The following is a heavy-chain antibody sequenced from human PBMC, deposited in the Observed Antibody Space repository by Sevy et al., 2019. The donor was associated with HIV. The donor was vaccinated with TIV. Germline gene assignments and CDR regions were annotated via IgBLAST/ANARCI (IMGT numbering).Heavy chain of an antibody. J-gene: IGHJ4*02. CDR1: GFTFSTYS. V-gene: IGHV3-21*01. Sequence: GGCLRLFCAGFGFTFSTYSMNWVRQAPGKGLACISFMSGSSNYIYYADSVKGRFTISRDNVKDSLYLQMNSLRVEDTAVYFCARDGKAWDLLNYWGQGTLVTVSS. CDR2: MSGSSNYI. CDR3: ARDGKAWDLLNY. D-gene: IGHD1-26*01.